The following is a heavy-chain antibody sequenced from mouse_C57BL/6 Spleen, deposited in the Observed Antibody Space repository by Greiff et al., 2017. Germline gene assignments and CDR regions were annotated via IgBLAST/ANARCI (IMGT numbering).Heavy chain of an antibody. CDR3: ARYDYDGGFAD. V-gene: IGHV5-16*01. CDR1: GFTFSDYY. D-gene: IGHD2-4*01. J-gene: IGHJ3*01. CDR2: INYDGSST. Sequence: EVQRVESEGGLVQPGSSMKLSCTASGFTFSDYYMAWVRQVPGKGLEWVANINYDGSSTYYLDSLKSRFIISRDNAKNILYLQMSSLKSEDTATYDCARYDYDGGFADWGQGILVTVSA.